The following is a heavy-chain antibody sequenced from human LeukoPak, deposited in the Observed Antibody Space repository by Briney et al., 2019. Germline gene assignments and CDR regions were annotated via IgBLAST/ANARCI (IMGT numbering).Heavy chain of an antibody. Sequence: GASVKVSCKASGYTFTSYAMHWVRQAPGQRLEWMGWINAGNGNTKYSQKFQGRVTITRDTSASTAYMELSSLRSEDTAVYYCARGPPRDSSSWSYYYYYGMDVWGQGTTVTVSS. D-gene: IGHD6-13*01. J-gene: IGHJ6*02. CDR2: INAGNGNT. CDR1: GYTFTSYA. CDR3: ARGPPRDSSSWSYYYYYGMDV. V-gene: IGHV1-3*01.